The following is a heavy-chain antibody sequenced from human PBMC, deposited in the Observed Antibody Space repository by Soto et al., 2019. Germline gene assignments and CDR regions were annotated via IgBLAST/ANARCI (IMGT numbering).Heavy chain of an antibody. CDR1: GFTFSDYY. CDR2: ISTSGSTI. V-gene: IGHV3-11*01. J-gene: IGHJ6*02. Sequence: QVQLVESGGGLVKPGRSLRLSCAASGFTFSDYYMSWIRQAPGKGLECISYISTSGSTIYYADSVKGRFTISRDNAKNSLYLQMNRLRAEDTAVYYCARDTPVSGYYYYYGMDVWGQGTTVTVSS. CDR3: ARDTPVSGYYYYYGMDV.